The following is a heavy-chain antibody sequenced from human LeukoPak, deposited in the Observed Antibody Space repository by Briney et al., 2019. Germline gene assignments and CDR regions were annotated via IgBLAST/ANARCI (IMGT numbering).Heavy chain of an antibody. J-gene: IGHJ6*03. V-gene: IGHV4-39*07. CDR3: ARVGIGPRHYHYYMDV. D-gene: IGHD1-26*01. CDR1: GGSISSSSYY. Sequence: PSETLSLTCTVSGGSISSSSYYWGWIRQPPGKGLEWIGSIYYSGSTYYNPSLKSRVTISVDTSKNQFSLKLSSVTAADTAVYYCARVGIGPRHYHYYMDVWGKGTTVTVSS. CDR2: IYYSGST.